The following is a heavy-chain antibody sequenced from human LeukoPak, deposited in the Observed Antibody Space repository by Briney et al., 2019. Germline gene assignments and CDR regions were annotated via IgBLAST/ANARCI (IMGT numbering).Heavy chain of an antibody. V-gene: IGHV4-59*01. Sequence: TSETLSLTCTVSGGSISSYYWSWIRQPPGKGLEWIGYIYYSGSTNYNPSLKSRVTMSVDTSKNQFSLKLSSVTAADTAVYYCASAIWFGEFDYWGQGTLVTVSS. CDR3: ASAIWFGEFDY. J-gene: IGHJ4*02. D-gene: IGHD3-10*01. CDR1: GGSISSYY. CDR2: IYYSGST.